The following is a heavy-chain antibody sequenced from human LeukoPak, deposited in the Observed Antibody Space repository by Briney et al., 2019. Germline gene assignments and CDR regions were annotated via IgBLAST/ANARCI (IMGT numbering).Heavy chain of an antibody. D-gene: IGHD3-22*01. CDR3: ARDLSEYYYDSSGSDY. V-gene: IGHV3-21*01. J-gene: IGHJ4*02. Sequence: PGGSLRLSCAASGFTFSSYSMNWVRQAPGKGLEWVSSISSSSSYIYYADSVKGRFTISRDNAKNSRYLQMNSLRAEDTAVYYCARDLSEYYYDSSGSDYWGQGTLVTVSS. CDR2: ISSSSSYI. CDR1: GFTFSSYS.